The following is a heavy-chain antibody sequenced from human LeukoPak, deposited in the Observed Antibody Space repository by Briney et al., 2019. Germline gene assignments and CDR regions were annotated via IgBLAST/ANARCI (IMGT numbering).Heavy chain of an antibody. J-gene: IGHJ3*02. V-gene: IGHV1-69*13. CDR1: GGTFSSYA. CDR2: IIPIFGTA. Sequence: SVKVSCKASGGTFSSYAISWVRQAPGQGLEWMGGIIPIFGTANYAQKFQGRVTITADESTSTAYMELSSLRSEDTAVYYCARDCRSYYDFWSGYHDAFDIWVQGTMVTVSS. CDR3: ARDCRSYYDFWSGYHDAFDI. D-gene: IGHD3-3*01.